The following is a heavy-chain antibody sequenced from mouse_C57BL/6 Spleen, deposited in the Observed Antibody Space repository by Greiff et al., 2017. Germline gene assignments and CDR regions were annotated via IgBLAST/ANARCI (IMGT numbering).Heavy chain of an antibody. Sequence: VQLQQPGAELVKPGASVKMSCKASGYTFTSYWITWVKQRPGQGLEWIGDIYPGCGSTNYNEKFKSKATLTVETSSSTGYMQLSSLTSEDSAVYDYASGYDYDMAMDYWGQGASVTVSS. CDR3: ASGYDYDMAMDY. J-gene: IGHJ4*01. CDR1: GYTFTSYW. D-gene: IGHD2-4*01. V-gene: IGHV1-55*01. CDR2: IYPGCGST.